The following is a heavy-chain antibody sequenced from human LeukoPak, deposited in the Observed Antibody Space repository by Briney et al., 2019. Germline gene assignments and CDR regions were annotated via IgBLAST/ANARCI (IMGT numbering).Heavy chain of an antibody. Sequence: SETLSLTCTVSGGSISSSSYYWGWIRQPAGKGLEWIGRIYTSGSTNYNPSLKSRVTISVDTSKNQFSLKLSSVTAADTAVYYCSRERREYINSNYYYYYMDVWGKGTTVTVSS. V-gene: IGHV4-61*02. CDR1: GGSISSSSYY. CDR2: IYTSGST. CDR3: SRERREYINSNYYYYYMDV. D-gene: IGHD1-1*01. J-gene: IGHJ6*03.